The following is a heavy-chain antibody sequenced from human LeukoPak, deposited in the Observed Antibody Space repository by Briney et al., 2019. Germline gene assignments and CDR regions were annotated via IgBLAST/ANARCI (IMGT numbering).Heavy chain of an antibody. CDR3: AREQSGTRGWYTVDY. J-gene: IGHJ4*02. Sequence: GGTLRLSCAASGFTFSTYAITWVRQGPGKGLEWVSAIRPDGDRTYYANSVRGRFTISRDNSKDTVYLQINGLRVEDTAVYYCAREQSGTRGWYTVDYWGQGTLVTVSS. CDR1: GFTFSTYA. V-gene: IGHV3-23*01. CDR2: IRPDGDRT. D-gene: IGHD6-19*01.